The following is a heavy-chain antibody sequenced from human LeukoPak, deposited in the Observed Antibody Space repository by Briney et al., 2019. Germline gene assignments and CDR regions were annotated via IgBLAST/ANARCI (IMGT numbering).Heavy chain of an antibody. D-gene: IGHD6-13*01. CDR1: GHTFTSYG. CDR3: ARSSIIAAAGPYYFDY. CDR2: IIPIFGTA. J-gene: IGHJ4*02. V-gene: IGHV1-69*06. Sequence: SVKVSCKASGHTFTSYGISWVRQAPGQGLEWMGGIIPIFGTANYAQKFQGRVTITADKSTTTAYMELSSLRSEDTAVYYCARSSIIAAAGPYYFDYWGQGTLVTVSS.